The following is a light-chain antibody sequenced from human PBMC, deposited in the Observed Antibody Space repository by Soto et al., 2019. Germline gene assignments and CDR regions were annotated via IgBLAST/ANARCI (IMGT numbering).Light chain of an antibody. CDR2: DVT. CDR3: ISYASINTYV. Sequence: SVLTQPAYVSRSPGQSITISCTGTSSDVGGYDYVSWYQQHPGKAPKLMIYDVTNRPSGVSNRFSGSKSGNTASLTISGLQAEDEDDYYCISYASINTYVFGTGTKVTVL. V-gene: IGLV2-14*01. CDR1: SSDVGGYDY. J-gene: IGLJ1*01.